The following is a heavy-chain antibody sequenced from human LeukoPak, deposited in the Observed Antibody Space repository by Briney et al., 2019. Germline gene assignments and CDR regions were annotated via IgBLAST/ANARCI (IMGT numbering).Heavy chain of an antibody. CDR2: IYPGDSDT. CDR1: GYSFTSYW. Sequence: GESLKISCKGSGYSFTSYWIGWVRQMPGKGLEWMGIIYPGDSDTIYSPSFQGQVTISADKSISTAYLQWSSLKASDTAMYYCARPGTLLWFGELLEPGAFDIWGQGTMVTVSS. V-gene: IGHV5-51*01. D-gene: IGHD3-10*01. J-gene: IGHJ3*02. CDR3: ARPGTLLWFGELLEPGAFDI.